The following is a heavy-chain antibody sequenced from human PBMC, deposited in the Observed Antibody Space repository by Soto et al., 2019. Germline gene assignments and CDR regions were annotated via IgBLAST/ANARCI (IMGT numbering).Heavy chain of an antibody. J-gene: IGHJ3*01. V-gene: IGHV4-59*01. D-gene: IGHD2-15*01. Sequence: SETLSLTCTVSGGSISTYYWNWVRQPPGKGLEWIGYIYYSGNTHYNPSLKSRVTISVDTSKDQFSLKLNSVTAADTAVYYCAREVLGYCSGGSCYRAFDVCGQGTMVTVSS. CDR3: AREVLGYCSGGSCYRAFDV. CDR2: IYYSGNT. CDR1: GGSISTYY.